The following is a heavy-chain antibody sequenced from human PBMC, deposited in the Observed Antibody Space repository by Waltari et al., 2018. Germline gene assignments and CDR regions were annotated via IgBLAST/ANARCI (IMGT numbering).Heavy chain of an antibody. CDR3: ARRNDGDLGFYYFDY. CDR2: IYHSGST. D-gene: IGHD4-17*01. Sequence: QVQLQESGPGLVKPSETLSLTCAVSGYSISSGYYWGWIRQPPGKGLEWIGSIYHSGSTYYNPSLKSRVTISVDTSKNQFSLKLSSVTATDTAVYYCARRNDGDLGFYYFDYWGQGTLVTVSS. V-gene: IGHV4-38-2*01. J-gene: IGHJ4*02. CDR1: GYSISSGYY.